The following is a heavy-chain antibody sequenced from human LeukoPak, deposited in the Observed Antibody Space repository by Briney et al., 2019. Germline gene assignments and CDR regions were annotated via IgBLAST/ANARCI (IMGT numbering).Heavy chain of an antibody. V-gene: IGHV3-7*03. Sequence: GGSLRLSCVASGFASSSYWMTWVRQAPGKGLEWVASINQDGSDKHYVDSVKGRFKISRNVADNSLYAQMNSLRAEDTAVYYCGRVRYHYGMDVWGKGTTVTVSS. D-gene: IGHD1-14*01. CDR2: INQDGSDK. J-gene: IGHJ6*04. CDR3: GRVRYHYGMDV. CDR1: GFASSSYW.